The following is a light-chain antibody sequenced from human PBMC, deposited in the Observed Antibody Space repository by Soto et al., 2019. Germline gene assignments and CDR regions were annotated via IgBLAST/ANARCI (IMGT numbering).Light chain of an antibody. V-gene: IGLV1-47*01. CDR3: SSYTNINTRACV. CDR2: KTD. Sequence: QSVLTQPPSASGTPGQRVIISCSGSSSDIGRNDVCWYQRVPGTAPKPLIYKTDQRPSGVPDRFSGSKSGTSASLSISGLRSEDEAEYYCSSYTNINTRACVFGTGTKVTVL. CDR1: SSDIGRND. J-gene: IGLJ1*01.